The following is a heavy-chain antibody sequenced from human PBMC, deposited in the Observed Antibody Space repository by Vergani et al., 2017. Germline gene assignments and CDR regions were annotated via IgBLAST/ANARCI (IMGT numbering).Heavy chain of an antibody. D-gene: IGHD3-10*01. V-gene: IGHV1-69*13. CDR1: GDTFNNYA. CDR2: IIPIFGTA. CDR3: ARDPLWFGELSKPLDY. J-gene: IGHJ4*02. Sequence: QVQLVQSGAEVKKPGSSVKVSCKASGDTFNNYAISWERQAPGQGLEWMGRIIPIFGTANYAQKFQGRVTITADESTTTAYMELSSLRSEDTAMYYCARDPLWFGELSKPLDYWGQGTLVTVSS.